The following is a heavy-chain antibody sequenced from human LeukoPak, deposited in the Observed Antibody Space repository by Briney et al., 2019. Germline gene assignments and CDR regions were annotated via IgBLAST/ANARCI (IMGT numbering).Heavy chain of an antibody. Sequence: SETLSLTCTVSGDSISGGDYYWNWIRQPAGKRLEWIGRISTSGTPNYNPSFRGRLTISIDTSKNQFSLNLRSVTAAETGIYYCARGPYWGQGTLVTVSS. V-gene: IGHV4-61*02. CDR2: ISTSGTP. CDR1: GDSISGGDYY. J-gene: IGHJ4*02. CDR3: ARGPY.